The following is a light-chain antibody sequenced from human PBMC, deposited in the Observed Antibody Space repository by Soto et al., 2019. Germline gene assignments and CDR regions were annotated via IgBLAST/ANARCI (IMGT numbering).Light chain of an antibody. CDR1: HSVTSDY. V-gene: IGKV3-20*01. CDR2: GAT. J-gene: IGKJ1*01. Sequence: EIVLTQSPGTLSLSPGERATLSCRASHSVTSDYLAWYQQKPGQAPRLLIYGATKRATGIPDRFSGSGSGTDFTLTITSLEPEDFAVYYCQQYNNWWTFGQGTKVDIK. CDR3: QQYNNWWT.